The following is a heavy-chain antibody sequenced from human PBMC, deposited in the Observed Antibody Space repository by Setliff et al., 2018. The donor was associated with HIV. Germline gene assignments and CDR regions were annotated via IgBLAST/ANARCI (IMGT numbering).Heavy chain of an antibody. D-gene: IGHD4-17*01. Sequence: SVKVSCKASGGTFGSYAVSWVRRAPGQGLEWMGGIIPMFGTAKYAQKFQARVTLTTDESTSTAYMEVSGLKSDDTAVYYCARSGYGDYDVEAPWDYWGQGTLVTVSS. J-gene: IGHJ4*02. CDR2: IIPMFGTA. CDR3: ARSGYGDYDVEAPWDY. CDR1: GGTFGSYA. V-gene: IGHV1-69*05.